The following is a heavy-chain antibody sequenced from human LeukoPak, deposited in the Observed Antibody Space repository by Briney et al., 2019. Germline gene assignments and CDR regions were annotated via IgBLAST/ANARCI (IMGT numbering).Heavy chain of an antibody. CDR3: AREKGGSGSYYNL. CDR2: FSQDGTSK. J-gene: IGHJ5*02. Sequence: GGSLRLSCAASGFTFNNYVVHWVRQTPGKGLEWMAVFSQDGTSKNYADSVKGRFTISRDNAKNSLYLQMNSLRAEDTAVYYCAREKGGSGSYYNLWGQGTLVTVSS. D-gene: IGHD3-10*01. V-gene: IGHV3-30-3*01. CDR1: GFTFNNYV.